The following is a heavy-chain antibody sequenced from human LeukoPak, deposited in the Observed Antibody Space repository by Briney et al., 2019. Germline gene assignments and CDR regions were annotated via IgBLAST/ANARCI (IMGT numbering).Heavy chain of an antibody. Sequence: GGSLRLSCAASGFTFSSYAMSWVRQAPGMGLEWVSGISGSGGATYYADSVKGRFTISRDNSKNTLYLQMNSLRAEDTAVYYCARGRQSAVRRGYYFDYWGQGTLVTVSS. D-gene: IGHD3-10*01. J-gene: IGHJ4*02. CDR3: ARGRQSAVRRGYYFDY. CDR2: ISGSGGAT. CDR1: GFTFSSYA. V-gene: IGHV3-23*01.